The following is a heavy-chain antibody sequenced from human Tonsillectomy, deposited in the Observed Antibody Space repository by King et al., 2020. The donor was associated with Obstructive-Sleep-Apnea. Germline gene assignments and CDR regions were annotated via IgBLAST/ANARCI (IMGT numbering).Heavy chain of an antibody. CDR3: ATRAHYDSGYYVSAFDV. Sequence: QLVQSGAEVKKPGASVKVSCKASGYTFSSYTMHWVRQAPGQRPEWMGYINAVNENIRYSQNFQGRVTITRDRSARTAYMEVGRLRSEDTAVYYCATRAHYDSGYYVSAFDVWGQGTMVTVSS. D-gene: IGHD3-22*01. CDR2: INAVNENI. CDR1: GYTFSSYT. V-gene: IGHV1-3*01. J-gene: IGHJ3*01.